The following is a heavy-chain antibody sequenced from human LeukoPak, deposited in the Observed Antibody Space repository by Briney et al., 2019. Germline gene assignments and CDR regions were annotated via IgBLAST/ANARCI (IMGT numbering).Heavy chain of an antibody. D-gene: IGHD2-2*01. CDR1: GFTFSSYA. CDR3: AKAPDIVVVPARFDY. V-gene: IGHV3-23*01. CDR2: ISGSGGST. J-gene: IGHJ4*02. Sequence: GGSLTLSCAASGFTFSSYAMICVRQAPGKGLVCVSAISGSGGSTYYADSVKGRFTISRDNSKNTLYLQMSSLRAEDTAVYYCAKAPDIVVVPARFDYWGQGTLVTVSS.